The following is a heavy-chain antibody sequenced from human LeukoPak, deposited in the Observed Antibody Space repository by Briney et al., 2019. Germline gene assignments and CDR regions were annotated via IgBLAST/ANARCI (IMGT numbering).Heavy chain of an antibody. CDR1: GYTFTGYY. CDR2: INPNSGGT. CDR3: ARDLTHHLGELSLLSY. Sequence: ASVKVSCKASGYTFTGYYMHWVRQAPGQGLEWMGWINPNSGGTNYAQKFQGRVTMTRDTSISTAYMELSRLRSDDTAVYYFARDLTHHLGELSLLSYWGQGTLVTVSS. J-gene: IGHJ4*02. D-gene: IGHD3-16*02. V-gene: IGHV1-2*02.